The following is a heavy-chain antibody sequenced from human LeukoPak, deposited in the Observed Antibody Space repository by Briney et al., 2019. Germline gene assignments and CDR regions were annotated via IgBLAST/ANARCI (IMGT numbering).Heavy chain of an antibody. Sequence: ASVKVSCKASGYTFTSYGISWVRQAPGQGLEWVGWVSGYIGNTNYAQKFQGRVTMTTDTSASTVYMELRSLTSDDTAVYYCARGSHKDILTGFHIWGQGTMVTVSS. V-gene: IGHV1-18*01. J-gene: IGHJ3*02. CDR1: GYTFTSYG. CDR3: ARGSHKDILTGFHI. D-gene: IGHD3-9*01. CDR2: VSGYIGNT.